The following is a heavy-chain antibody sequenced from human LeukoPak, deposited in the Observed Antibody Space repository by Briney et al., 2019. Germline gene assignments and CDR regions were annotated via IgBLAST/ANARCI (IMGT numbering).Heavy chain of an antibody. Sequence: PGGSLRLSCAASGFTFSSYAMHWVRQAPGKGLEWVAVISYDGSNKYYADSVKGRFIISRDNSKNTLYLQMNSLRAEDTAAYYCARPHDYGDYGAFDIWGQGTMVTVSS. J-gene: IGHJ3*02. CDR2: ISYDGSNK. CDR1: GFTFSSYA. D-gene: IGHD4-17*01. CDR3: ARPHDYGDYGAFDI. V-gene: IGHV3-30-3*01.